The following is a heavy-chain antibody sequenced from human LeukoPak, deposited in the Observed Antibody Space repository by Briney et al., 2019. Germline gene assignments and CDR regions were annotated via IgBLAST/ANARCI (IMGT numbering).Heavy chain of an antibody. J-gene: IGHJ6*02. CDR1: GFTFSSSV. V-gene: IGHV3-23*01. CDR2: ISDSDYNT. D-gene: IGHD1-26*01. Sequence: GGSLRLSCAASGFTFSSSVMSWVRQSPGKGLEWVSSISDSDYNTYHADSVKGRFTISRDSSKNTMYLQMNSLRAEDTAVYYCAKGAGSTWMDVWGQGTRSSSP. CDR3: AKGAGSTWMDV.